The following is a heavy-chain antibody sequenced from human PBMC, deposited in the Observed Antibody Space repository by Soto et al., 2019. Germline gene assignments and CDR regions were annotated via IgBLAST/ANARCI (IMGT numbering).Heavy chain of an antibody. Sequence: EVQLLESGGGLAQPGGSLRLSCAASGFTFSNYAMNWVRQAPGKGLEWLSVISGSGGSTYYADSVKGRFTISRDNFKNTLFLQMNSLRDEDTAMYYCAKGNLGTPVDYWGQGTLVTVSS. CDR3: AKGNLGTPVDY. D-gene: IGHD7-27*01. V-gene: IGHV3-23*01. J-gene: IGHJ4*02. CDR1: GFTFSNYA. CDR2: ISGSGGST.